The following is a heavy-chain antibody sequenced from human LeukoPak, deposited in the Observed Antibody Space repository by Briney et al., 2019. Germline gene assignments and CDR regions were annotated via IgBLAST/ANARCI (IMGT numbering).Heavy chain of an antibody. Sequence: GGSLRLSCAASGFTFSSYGMHWVRQAPGKGLEWVAVIWYDGSNKYYADSVKGRFTISRDNAKNSLYLQMNSLRAEDTAVYYCARDPLRTTVTPYWGQGTLVTVSS. D-gene: IGHD4-17*01. CDR2: IWYDGSNK. V-gene: IGHV3-33*01. CDR3: ARDPLRTTVTPY. J-gene: IGHJ4*02. CDR1: GFTFSSYG.